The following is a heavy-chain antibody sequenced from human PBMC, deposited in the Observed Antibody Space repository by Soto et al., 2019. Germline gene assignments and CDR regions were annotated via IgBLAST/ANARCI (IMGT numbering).Heavy chain of an antibody. CDR2: ISSSSSYI. V-gene: IGHV3-21*01. J-gene: IGHJ4*02. D-gene: IGHD3-22*01. Sequence: EGSLRLSCAASGFTFSSYSMNWVRQAPGKGLEWVSSISSSSSYIYYADSVKGRFTISRDNAKNSLYLQMHSLRAEDTAVYYCARGTNYYDRSSYYGYWGQGTLVTVSS. CDR1: GFTFSSYS. CDR3: ARGTNYYDRSSYYGY.